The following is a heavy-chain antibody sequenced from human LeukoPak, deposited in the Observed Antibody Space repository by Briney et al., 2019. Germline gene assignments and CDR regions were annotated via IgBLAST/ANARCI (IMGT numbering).Heavy chain of an antibody. CDR3: ARDQVPAAMGYYYYGMDV. V-gene: IGHV4-39*07. J-gene: IGHJ6*02. Sequence: SSETLSLTCTVSGGSISSSSYCWGWIRQPPGKGLEWIGSICYSGSTYYNPSLKSRVTISVDTSKNQFSLKLSSVTAADTAVYYCARDQVPAAMGYYYYGMDVWGQGTTVTVSS. D-gene: IGHD2-2*01. CDR1: GGSISSSSYC. CDR2: ICYSGST.